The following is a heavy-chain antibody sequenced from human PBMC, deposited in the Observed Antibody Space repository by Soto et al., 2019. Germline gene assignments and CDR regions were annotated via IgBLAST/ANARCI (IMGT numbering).Heavy chain of an antibody. J-gene: IGHJ6*02. V-gene: IGHV1-8*01. CDR3: ARGVDAGVDV. CDR2: MSPNSGAT. Sequence: QVQLVQSGAEVTKPGASVKVSCRASGYTFTTYDINWVRQATGQGLEWMGWMSPNSGATGYAQKFQGRVTMTRDTSISTAYMELSKLRSEDTAIYYCARGVDAGVDVWGQGNTVTVSS. D-gene: IGHD1-1*01. CDR1: GYTFTTYD.